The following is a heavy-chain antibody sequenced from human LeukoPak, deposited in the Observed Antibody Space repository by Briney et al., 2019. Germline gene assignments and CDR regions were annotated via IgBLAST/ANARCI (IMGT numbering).Heavy chain of an antibody. J-gene: IGHJ6*02. CDR3: ARVWSYSGSSAVDYYYGMDV. CDR1: GGTFSSYA. V-gene: IGHV1-69*01. Sequence: GSSVKVSCTASGGTFSSYAISWVRQAPGQGLEWMGGIIPIFGTANYAQKFQGRVTITADESTSTAYMELSSLRSEDTAVYYCARVWSYSGSSAVDYYYGMDVWGQGTTVTVSS. D-gene: IGHD1-26*01. CDR2: IIPIFGTA.